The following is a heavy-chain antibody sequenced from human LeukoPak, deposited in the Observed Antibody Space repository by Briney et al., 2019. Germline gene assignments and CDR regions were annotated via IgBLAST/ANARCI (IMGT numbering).Heavy chain of an antibody. Sequence: SETLSLTCAVYGGSFSGYYWSWIRQPPGKGLEWIGEINHSGSTNYNPSLKSRVTISVDTSNNQFSLKLSSVTAADTAVYYCARVNPKYCSGGSCYPNFDYWGQGTLVTVSS. CDR3: ARVNPKYCSGGSCYPNFDY. CDR1: GGSFSGYY. D-gene: IGHD2-15*01. CDR2: INHSGST. J-gene: IGHJ4*02. V-gene: IGHV4-34*01.